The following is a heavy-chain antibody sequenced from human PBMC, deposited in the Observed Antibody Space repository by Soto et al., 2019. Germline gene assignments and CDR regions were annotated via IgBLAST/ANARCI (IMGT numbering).Heavy chain of an antibody. D-gene: IGHD3-3*01. CDR3: ASHYDMWSGYLSPVDY. CDR2: ISGSGGST. Sequence: GGSLRLSCAASGFTFSSYAMSWVRQAPGKGLEWVSAISGSGGSTYYADSVKGRFTISRDNAKNSLYLEMNSLRDEDTAVYYCASHYDMWSGYLSPVDYWGQGTLVTVSS. J-gene: IGHJ4*02. CDR1: GFTFSSYA. V-gene: IGHV3-23*01.